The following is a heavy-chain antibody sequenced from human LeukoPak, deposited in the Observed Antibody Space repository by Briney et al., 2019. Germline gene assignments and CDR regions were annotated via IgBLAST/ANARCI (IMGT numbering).Heavy chain of an antibody. CDR2: TYYSGST. CDR1: GGSISSYN. J-gene: IGHJ3*02. D-gene: IGHD2-21*02. Sequence: SETLSLTCTVSGGSISSYNWCWLRQPPGKGLEWTGYTYYSGSTNYNPSLKSRVTISVDTSKNQFSLKLSSVTAADTAVYYCARDLGCGGDCYAFDIWGQGTMVTVSS. V-gene: IGHV4-59*01. CDR3: ARDLGCGGDCYAFDI.